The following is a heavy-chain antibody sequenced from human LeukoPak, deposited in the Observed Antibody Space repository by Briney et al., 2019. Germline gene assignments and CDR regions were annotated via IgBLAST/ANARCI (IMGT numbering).Heavy chain of an antibody. Sequence: PGGSLRLSCAASGFTFSSYAMQWVRQAPGKGLEWVAVISYDGSDKNYADSVKGRFTISRDNSKNTLYLQMNSLRADGTAVYYCARAVYRSGGYYFDYWGQGTLVIVSS. CDR1: GFTFSSYA. CDR3: ARAVYRSGGYYFDY. J-gene: IGHJ4*02. V-gene: IGHV3-30*04. CDR2: ISYDGSDK. D-gene: IGHD6-19*01.